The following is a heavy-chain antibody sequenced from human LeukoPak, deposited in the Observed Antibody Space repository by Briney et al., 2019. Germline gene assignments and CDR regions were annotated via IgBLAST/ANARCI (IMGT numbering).Heavy chain of an antibody. CDR3: ARSAYNYGYVYFDH. V-gene: IGHV1-2*02. CDR2: IDPNSDNI. J-gene: IGHJ4*02. CDR1: GYTFTGCF. D-gene: IGHD5-18*01. Sequence: ASVKVSCKASGYTFTGCFIHYVRQAPGQGLEWMGWIDPNSDNIRYSETFKDRVTMTRDTSTNTAYMELSWLRSDDTAVYYCARSAYNYGYVYFDHWGQGTMVIVSS.